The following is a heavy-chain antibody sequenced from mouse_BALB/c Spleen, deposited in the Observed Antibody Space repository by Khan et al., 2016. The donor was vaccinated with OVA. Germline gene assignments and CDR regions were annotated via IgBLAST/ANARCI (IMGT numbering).Heavy chain of an antibody. Sequence: QVQLQQSGAELVRPGTSVKISCKASGYDFTNDWLGWVKQRPGHGLEWIGDIYPGSGNNNYNEKFKGKATLTADKSSSTAYMQLSSLTSEDSAVYFCATSAYYRYNGYGMDYWGQGTSVTVSS. CDR3: ATSAYYRYNGYGMDY. D-gene: IGHD2-14*01. CDR2: IYPGSGNN. V-gene: IGHV1-63*01. CDR1: GYDFTNDW. J-gene: IGHJ4*01.